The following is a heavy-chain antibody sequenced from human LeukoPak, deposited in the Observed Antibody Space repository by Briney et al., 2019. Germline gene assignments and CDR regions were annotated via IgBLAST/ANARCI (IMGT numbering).Heavy chain of an antibody. J-gene: IGHJ4*02. D-gene: IGHD1-14*01. CDR3: ARHIYRTFYFDY. Sequence: SETLSLTCTVSGAPIYSYYWSWIRQPPGKGLEWIGYTFYNGGTNYNPSLKSRVTISLDTSKNQFSLKLSPVTAADTAVYFCARHIYRTFYFDYWGQGTLVTVSS. CDR2: TFYNGGT. CDR1: GAPIYSYY. V-gene: IGHV4-59*08.